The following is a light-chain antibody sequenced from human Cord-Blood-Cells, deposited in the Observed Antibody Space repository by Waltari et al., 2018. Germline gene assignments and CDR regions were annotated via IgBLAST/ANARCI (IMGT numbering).Light chain of an antibody. CDR3: QSYDSSLRV. V-gene: IGLV1-40*01. CDR1: SSNIGAGYD. Sequence: QSVLTQPPSVSGAPGQRVTISCTGSSSNIGAGYDVHWYQQRPGTAPKPLIYGNSKRPSGVPDRFSGSKSGTSASLAITGLQAGDEADYYCQSYDSSLRVFGGGTKLTVL. J-gene: IGLJ3*02. CDR2: GNS.